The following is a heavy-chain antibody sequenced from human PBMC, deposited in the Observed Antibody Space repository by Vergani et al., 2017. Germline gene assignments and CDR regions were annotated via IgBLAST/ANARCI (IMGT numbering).Heavy chain of an antibody. J-gene: IGHJ4*02. D-gene: IGHD2-8*02. CDR2: ISTTSDTI. CDR3: ARSLVAVKVGY. V-gene: IGHV3-48*01. Sequence: VQLVEPGGGVVQPGGSLRLSCAASGFTFSSYSMNWVRQAPGKGLEWISYISTTSDTIYYADPVRGRFTISRDNAKNSLYLEMNSLRVEDTAVYFCARSLVAVKVGYWGQGTRVAVSS. CDR1: GFTFSSYS.